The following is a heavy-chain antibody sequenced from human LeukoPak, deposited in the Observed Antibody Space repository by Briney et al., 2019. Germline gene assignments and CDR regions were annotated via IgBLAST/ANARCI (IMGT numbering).Heavy chain of an antibody. D-gene: IGHD2-2*01. CDR2: IYYSGKT. Sequence: SETLSLTCTVSGGSISSSSYYWGWIRQPPGKGLEWIGSIYYSGKTYYNPSLKSRVTISIDTSKSQFSLRLSSVTAADTAIYHCARLGVPAAFGDWFDPWGQGTLVTVSS. J-gene: IGHJ5*02. CDR1: GGSISSSSYY. V-gene: IGHV4-39*01. CDR3: ARLGVPAAFGDWFDP.